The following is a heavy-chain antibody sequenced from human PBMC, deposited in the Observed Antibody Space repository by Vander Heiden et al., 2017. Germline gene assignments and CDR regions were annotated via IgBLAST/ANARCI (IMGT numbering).Heavy chain of an antibody. J-gene: IGHJ2*01. Sequence: VQMQESDPGLEKTTETMSHTSTGSGGSISGYYLSLVRQPPGKGLEWIGYINYSGSTNYNPSLKSRVTISVDTSKNQFSLKLISMTAADTAVNYCAIGSGAYWYFDHWGRGTLVTVSS. CDR1: GGSISGYY. V-gene: IGHV4-59*01. CDR3: AIGSGAYWYFDH. D-gene: IGHD1-26*01. CDR2: INYSGST.